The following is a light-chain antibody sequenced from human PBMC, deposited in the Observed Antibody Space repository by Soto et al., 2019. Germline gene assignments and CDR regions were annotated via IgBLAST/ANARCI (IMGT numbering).Light chain of an antibody. CDR1: QTLRGNY. J-gene: IGKJ3*01. V-gene: IGKV3-20*01. CDR3: HQFGSSPFT. Sequence: EIVLTQSPATLSLSPGDSAALSCWASQTLRGNYFAWYQQIPGQPPRLLVYGASDRATGIPDRFSGSGSRTVSNLTIRGVEPEDFGIYYCHQFGSSPFTFGPGTKVNMK. CDR2: GAS.